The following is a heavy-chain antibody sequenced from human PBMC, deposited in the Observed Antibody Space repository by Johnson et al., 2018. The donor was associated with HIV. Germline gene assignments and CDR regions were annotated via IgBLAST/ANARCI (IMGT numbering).Heavy chain of an antibody. D-gene: IGHD1-26*01. Sequence: QVQLVESGGGLVQPGGSLRLSCAASGFTVSSYGMHWVRQAPGKGLEWVAVISYDGSNKYYADSVKGRFTISRDNSKNARYLQMNSLRAEDTAVYYCARVRVGAFDIWGQGTMVTVSS. CDR1: GFTVSSYG. V-gene: IGHV3-30*03. CDR2: ISYDGSNK. J-gene: IGHJ3*02. CDR3: ARVRVGAFDI.